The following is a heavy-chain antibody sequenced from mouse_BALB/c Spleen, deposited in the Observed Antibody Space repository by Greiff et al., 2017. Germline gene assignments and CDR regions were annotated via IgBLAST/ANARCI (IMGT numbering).Heavy chain of an antibody. D-gene: IGHD2-3*01. CDR3: ARTYDGYYYFDY. V-gene: IGHV5-6-5*01. J-gene: IGHJ2*01. CDR1: GFTFSSYA. Sequence: EVMLVESGGGLVKPGGSLKLSCAASGFTFSSYAMSWVRQTPEKRLEWVASISSGGSTYYPDSVKGRFTISRDNARNILYLQMSSLRSEDTAMYYCARTYDGYYYFDYWGQGTTLTVSS. CDR2: ISSGGST.